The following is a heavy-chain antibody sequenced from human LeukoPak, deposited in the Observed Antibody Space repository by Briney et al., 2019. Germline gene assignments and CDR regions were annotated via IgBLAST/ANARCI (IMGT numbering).Heavy chain of an antibody. V-gene: IGHV3-53*01. Sequence: GGSLRLSCAASGFTVSSNYMSWVRQAPGKGLEWVSVIYNGGSTYYADSVKGRFTISRDNSKNTLYLQMNSLRAEDTAVYYCARENGPTAAFDYWGQGTLVTVSS. D-gene: IGHD2-21*02. J-gene: IGHJ4*02. CDR2: IYNGGST. CDR1: GFTVSSNY. CDR3: ARENGPTAAFDY.